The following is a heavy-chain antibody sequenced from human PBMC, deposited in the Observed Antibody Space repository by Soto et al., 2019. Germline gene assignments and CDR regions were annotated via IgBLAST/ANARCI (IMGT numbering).Heavy chain of an antibody. CDR2: ISAYNGNT. V-gene: IGHV1-18*01. CDR3: ARDIGVVPAAIGYYYYGMDV. D-gene: IGHD2-2*01. J-gene: IGHJ6*04. CDR1: GYTFTSYG. Sequence: ASVKVSCKASGYTFTSYGISWVRQAPGQGLEWMGWISAYNGNTNYAQKLQGRVTMSTDTSTSTAYMELRSLRSDDTAVYYCARDIGVVPAAIGYYYYGMDVWGKGTTVTVSS.